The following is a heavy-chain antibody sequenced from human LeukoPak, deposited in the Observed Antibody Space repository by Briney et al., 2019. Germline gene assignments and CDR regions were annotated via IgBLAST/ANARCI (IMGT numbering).Heavy chain of an antibody. CDR1: GFTFSSYA. CDR3: ARDSTLGPFDY. J-gene: IGHJ4*02. V-gene: IGHV3-30-3*01. Sequence: GGSLRLSCAASGFTFSSYAMHWVRQAPGKGLEWVAVISYDGSNKYYADSVKGRFTISRDNSKNTLYLQMNSLRAEDTAVYYCARDSTLGPFDYWGQGTLVTVSS. D-gene: IGHD7-27*01. CDR2: ISYDGSNK.